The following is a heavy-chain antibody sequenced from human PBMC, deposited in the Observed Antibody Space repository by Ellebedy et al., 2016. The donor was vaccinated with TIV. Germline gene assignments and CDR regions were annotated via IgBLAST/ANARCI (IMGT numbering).Heavy chain of an antibody. Sequence: ESLKISCAASGFTFSSYDMHWVRQPPGKGLEWIGDINASGTTNNNPSLKNRVTISVDTSKHQNALTLMTSVSAADTAVYYCARVAITAAVGGGYFDLWGRGTLVTVSS. CDR2: INASGTT. J-gene: IGHJ2*01. CDR3: ARVAITAAVGGGYFDL. CDR1: GFTFSSYD. V-gene: IGHV4-4*09. D-gene: IGHD6-13*01.